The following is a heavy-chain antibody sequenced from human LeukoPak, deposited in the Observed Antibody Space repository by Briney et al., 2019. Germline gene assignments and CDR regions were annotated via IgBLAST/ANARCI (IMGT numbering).Heavy chain of an antibody. CDR3: ARLGYGSGSYSNRLDY. D-gene: IGHD3-10*01. CDR2: IIPIFGTA. V-gene: IGHV1-69*05. J-gene: IGHJ4*02. Sequence: SVKVSCKASGGTFSSHAISWVRRAPGQGLEWMGGIIPIFGTANYAQKFQGRVTITTDESTSTAYMELSSLRSEDTAVYYCARLGYGSGSYSNRLDYWGQGTLVTVSS. CDR1: GGTFSSHA.